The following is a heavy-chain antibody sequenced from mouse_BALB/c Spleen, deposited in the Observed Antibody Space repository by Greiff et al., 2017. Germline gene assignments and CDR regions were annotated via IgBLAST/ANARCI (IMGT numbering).Heavy chain of an antibody. CDR3: TRWGYGNYDDY. V-gene: IGHV1-5*01. Sequence: VQLQQSGTVLARPGASVKMSCKASGYSFTSYWMHWVKQRPGQGLEWIGAIYPGNSDTSYNQKFKGKAKLTAVTSASTAYMELSSLTNEDSAVYYSTRWGYGNYDDYWGQGTTLTVSS. CDR2: IYPGNSDT. J-gene: IGHJ2*01. CDR1: GYSFTSYW. D-gene: IGHD2-1*01.